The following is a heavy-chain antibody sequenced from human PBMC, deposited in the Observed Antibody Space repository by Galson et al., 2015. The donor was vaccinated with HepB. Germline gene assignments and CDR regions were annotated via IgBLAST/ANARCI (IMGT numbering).Heavy chain of an antibody. D-gene: IGHD3-10*01. J-gene: IGHJ6*02. V-gene: IGHV5-51*01. CDR3: AKSSGRSRAAYFYGMDV. CDR2: IYPGDSDT. Sequence: QSGAEVTKPGESLKISCQGSGYIFASYWISWVRQVPGKGLEWMGIIYPGDSDTTYSPSFQGQVTISVDKSNSTAHLQWTSVKASDTAIYYCAKSSGRSRAAYFYGMDVWGQGTSVTVSS. CDR1: GYIFASYW.